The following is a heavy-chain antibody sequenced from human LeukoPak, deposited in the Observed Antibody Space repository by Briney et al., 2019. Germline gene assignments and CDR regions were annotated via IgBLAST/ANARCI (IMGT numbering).Heavy chain of an antibody. CDR2: ISYIGST. V-gene: IGHV4-59*11. CDR1: ADSFSSHY. J-gene: IGHJ3*02. D-gene: IGHD4-17*01. CDR3: ARDLVTVTKGFDI. Sequence: SETLSLTCAVSADSFSSHYWTWIRQSPGKGLEWIGYISYIGSTNYNPSLKSRATISIDTSKNQFSLKLRSVTAADTAVYYCARDLVTVTKGFDIWGQGTMVSVSS.